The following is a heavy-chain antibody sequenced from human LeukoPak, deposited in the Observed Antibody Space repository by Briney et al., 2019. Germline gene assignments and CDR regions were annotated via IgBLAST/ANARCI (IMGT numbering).Heavy chain of an antibody. CDR1: GFIFRDHA. Sequence: GRSLRLSYTASGFIFRDHAMSWFRQAPGKGLEWVGFIRTRAYSETTEHAASVKGRFTISRDDSNDIAYLQMNSLKTEDTAVYYCSRNSGTLTGWPFDIWGQGTMVTVSS. D-gene: IGHD5-12*01. CDR3: SRNSGTLTGWPFDI. CDR2: IRTRAYSETT. V-gene: IGHV3-49*03. J-gene: IGHJ3*02.